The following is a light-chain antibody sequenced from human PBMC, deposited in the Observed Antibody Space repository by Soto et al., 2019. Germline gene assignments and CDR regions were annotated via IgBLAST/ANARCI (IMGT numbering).Light chain of an antibody. CDR1: QSISSW. V-gene: IGKV1-5*03. CDR3: QQYNSYPLT. J-gene: IGKJ4*01. CDR2: KAS. Sequence: DIQMTQSPSTLSASVGDRVTITCRASQSISSWLAWYQQKPGKAPNLLIYKASSLESGVPSRLSCSGSGIEFTLTISSLQPDDFATYYCQQYNSYPLTFGGGTKVEIK.